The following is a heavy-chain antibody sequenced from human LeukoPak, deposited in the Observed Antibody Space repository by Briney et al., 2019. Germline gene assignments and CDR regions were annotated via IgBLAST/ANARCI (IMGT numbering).Heavy chain of an antibody. J-gene: IGHJ3*02. CDR2: IYYSGST. CDR1: GGSISSYY. V-gene: IGHV4-59*08. Sequence: SETLSLTCTVSGGSISSYYWSWIRQSPGKGLEWIGYIYYSGSTNYNPSLKSRVTISVDTSKNQFSLKLSSVTAADTAVYYCARHQYRRDAFDIWGQGTMVTVSS. D-gene: IGHD3-16*02. CDR3: ARHQYRRDAFDI.